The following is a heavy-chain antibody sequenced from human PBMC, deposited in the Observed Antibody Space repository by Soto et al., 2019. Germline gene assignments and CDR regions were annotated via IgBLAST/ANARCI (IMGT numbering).Heavy chain of an antibody. D-gene: IGHD6-13*01. V-gene: IGHV1-2*02. CDR2: INPNSGDT. J-gene: IGHJ3*01. CDR3: ARPHVAAAVKDPFDV. Sequence: ASVKVSCKASGDTFTDYYMHWVRLAPGHGLEWMGWINPNSGDTNYAQKFQGRVTMTRDTSISTAYMELSRLTSDDRAVYYCARPHVAAAVKDPFDVWGQGTMLTVSS. CDR1: GDTFTDYY.